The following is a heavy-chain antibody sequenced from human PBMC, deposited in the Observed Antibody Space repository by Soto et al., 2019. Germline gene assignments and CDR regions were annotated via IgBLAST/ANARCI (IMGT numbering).Heavy chain of an antibody. Sequence: SETLSLTCTVSGGSISSYYWSWIRQPPGKGLEWIGFIYYSGSTNYNPSLKSRVTISVDTSKNQFSLKLSSVTAADTAVYYCARSSLYYDFWSGYSGPTSVGYMDVWGKGTTVTVSS. J-gene: IGHJ6*03. CDR2: IYYSGST. V-gene: IGHV4-59*08. D-gene: IGHD3-3*01. CDR1: GGSISSYY. CDR3: ARSSLYYDFWSGYSGPTSVGYMDV.